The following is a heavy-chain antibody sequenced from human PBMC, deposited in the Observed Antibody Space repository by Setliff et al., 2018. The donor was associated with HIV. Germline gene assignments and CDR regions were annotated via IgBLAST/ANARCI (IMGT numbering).Heavy chain of an antibody. Sequence: SETLSLTCTVSGGSINSTSYYWGWIRQPPGNGLEWIGSIYHTGSTYYKPSLKSRVTISVDTSKNQFSLRLSSVAAGDTAVYYCARVGGEMATIAGAFDIWGQGTMVTVSS. J-gene: IGHJ3*02. D-gene: IGHD5-12*01. CDR1: GGSINSTSYY. V-gene: IGHV4-39*01. CDR3: ARVGGEMATIAGAFDI. CDR2: IYHTGST.